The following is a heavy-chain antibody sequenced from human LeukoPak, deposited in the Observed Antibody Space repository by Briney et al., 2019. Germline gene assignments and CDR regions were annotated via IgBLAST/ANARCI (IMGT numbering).Heavy chain of an antibody. V-gene: IGHV3-23*01. Sequence: QAGGSLRLSCAASGFTFSSYAMSWVRQAPGKGLEWVSVISGSGVSTYYADSVKGRFTISRDNSKNTLYLQMNSLRDEDTAVYYCAVLSGVIIKWGQGTLVTVSS. CDR2: ISGSGVST. CDR1: GFTFSSYA. J-gene: IGHJ4*02. CDR3: AVLSGVIIK. D-gene: IGHD3-3*01.